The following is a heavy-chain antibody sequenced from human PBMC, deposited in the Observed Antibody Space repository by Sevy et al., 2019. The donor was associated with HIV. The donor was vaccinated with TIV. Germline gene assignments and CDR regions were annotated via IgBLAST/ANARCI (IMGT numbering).Heavy chain of an antibody. V-gene: IGHV3-30-3*01. Sequence: LRLSCAASGFTFSSYAMHWVRQAPGKGLEWVAVISYDGSNKYYADSVKGRFTISRDNSKNTLYLQMNSLRAEVTAVYYCASDGTVDYVWGGYRPYYFDYWGQGTLVTVSS. CDR2: ISYDGSNK. D-gene: IGHD3-16*02. CDR3: ASDGTVDYVWGGYRPYYFDY. CDR1: GFTFSSYA. J-gene: IGHJ4*02.